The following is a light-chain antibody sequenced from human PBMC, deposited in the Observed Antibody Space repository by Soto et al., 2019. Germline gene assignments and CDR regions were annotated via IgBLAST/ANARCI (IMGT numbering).Light chain of an antibody. CDR1: QSFSTY. CDR3: QKYNSAPLFT. CDR2: GIS. Sequence: DFQMTQSPSSLSASVGDRVTITCRASQSFSTYLAWYQQKPGKVPKLLISGISTLQSGVPSRFSGSGYGTEFTLTISDLQPEDVATYYCQKYNSAPLFTFGPGTKVDIK. V-gene: IGKV1-27*01. J-gene: IGKJ3*01.